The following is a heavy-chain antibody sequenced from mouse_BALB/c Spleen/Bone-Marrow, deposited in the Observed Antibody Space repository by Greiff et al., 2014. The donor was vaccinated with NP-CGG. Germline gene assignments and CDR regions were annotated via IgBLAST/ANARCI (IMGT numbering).Heavy chain of an antibody. CDR1: GYTFTSYW. Sequence: DLVKPGASVKLSCKASGYTFTSYWINWIKQRPGQGLEWIGRIAPGSGNTYYNEMFKGKATLTVDTSSRTAYIQLSSLSSEDSPVYFCARSPMITESCAMDYWSQGTSVTVSS. CDR3: ARSPMITESCAMDY. CDR2: IAPGSGNT. D-gene: IGHD2-4*01. J-gene: IGHJ4*01. V-gene: IGHV1S41*01.